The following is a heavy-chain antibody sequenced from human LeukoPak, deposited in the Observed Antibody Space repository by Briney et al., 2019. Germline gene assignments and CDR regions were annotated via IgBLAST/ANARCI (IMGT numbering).Heavy chain of an antibody. D-gene: IGHD2-2*01. V-gene: IGHV1-2*02. CDR3: ARASPGYCSSTSCYDPYFDY. CDR2: INPNSGGT. CDR1: GYTFTGYY. Sequence: GSVKVSCKASGYTFTGYYMHWVRQAPGQGLEWMGWINPNSGGTNYAQKFQGRVTMTRDTSISTAYMELSRLRSDDTAVYYCARASPGYCSSTSCYDPYFDYWGQGTLVTVSS. J-gene: IGHJ4*02.